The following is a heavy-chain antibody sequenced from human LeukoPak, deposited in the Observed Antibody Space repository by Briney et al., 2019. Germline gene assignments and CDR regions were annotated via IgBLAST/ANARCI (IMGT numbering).Heavy chain of an antibody. D-gene: IGHD6-13*01. Sequence: HPGGSLRLSCAASGFTVSSNYMSWVRQAPGKGLEWVSVIYSGGSTYYADSVKGRFTISRDNSKNTLYLQMNSLRAEDTAVYYCARQPERGIPYSSSWYGYDYWGQGTLVTVSS. CDR1: GFTVSSNY. CDR2: IYSGGST. CDR3: ARQPERGIPYSSSWYGYDY. J-gene: IGHJ4*02. V-gene: IGHV3-66*04.